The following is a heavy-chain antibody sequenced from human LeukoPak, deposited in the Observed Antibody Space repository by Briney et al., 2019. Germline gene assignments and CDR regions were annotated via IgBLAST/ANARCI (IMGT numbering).Heavy chain of an antibody. Sequence: GGSLRLSCAASGFTFSSYSMNWVRQAPGKGLEWVSSISSSSSYIYYADSVKGRFTISRDNAKNSLYLQMNSLRAEDTAVYYCARATASMVRGVSDYWGQGTLVTASS. D-gene: IGHD3-10*01. CDR2: ISSSSSYI. J-gene: IGHJ4*02. CDR3: ARATASMVRGVSDY. V-gene: IGHV3-21*01. CDR1: GFTFSSYS.